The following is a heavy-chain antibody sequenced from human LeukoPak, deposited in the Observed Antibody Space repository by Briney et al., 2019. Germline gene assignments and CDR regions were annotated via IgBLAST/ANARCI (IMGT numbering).Heavy chain of an antibody. CDR1: GYTFSSYG. J-gene: IGHJ4*02. CDR3: APPGEATVDY. V-gene: IGHV3-30*03. CDR2: ISYDGSNK. Sequence: GGSLRLSCADSGYTFSSYGMHWVRQAPGKGLEWVAVISYDGSNKYYADSVKGRFTISRDNSKNTLYLQMNSLRAEDTAVYYCAPPGEATVDYWGQGTLVTVSS. D-gene: IGHD4-17*01.